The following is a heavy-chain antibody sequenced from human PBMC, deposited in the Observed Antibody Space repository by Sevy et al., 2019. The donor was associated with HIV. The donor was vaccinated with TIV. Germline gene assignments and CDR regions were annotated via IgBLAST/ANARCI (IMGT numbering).Heavy chain of an antibody. CDR3: ARVRSCGGACYYFDT. CDR1: GFVFEDYG. CDR2: INWNGGST. D-gene: IGHD2-21*02. V-gene: IGHV3-20*04. Sequence: GGSLRLSCAASGFVFEDYGMNWVRQAPGKGLECASGINWNGGSTGYADSVKGRFTISRDNAKNSLYLQMNSLRAEDTAIYYCARVRSCGGACYYFDTWGQGALVTVSS. J-gene: IGHJ4*02.